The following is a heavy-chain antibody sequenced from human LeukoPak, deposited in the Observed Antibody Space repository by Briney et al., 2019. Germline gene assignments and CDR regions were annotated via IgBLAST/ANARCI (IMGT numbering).Heavy chain of an antibody. Sequence: SETLSLTCAVYGGSFSGYYWSWIRQPPGKGLEWIGEINHSGSTNYNPSLKSRITISVDTSKNQFSLKLSSVTAADTAVYYCARGRNLLSHWGQGTLVTVSS. V-gene: IGHV4-34*01. J-gene: IGHJ4*02. CDR3: ARGRNLLSH. D-gene: IGHD1-14*01. CDR2: INHSGST. CDR1: GGSFSGYY.